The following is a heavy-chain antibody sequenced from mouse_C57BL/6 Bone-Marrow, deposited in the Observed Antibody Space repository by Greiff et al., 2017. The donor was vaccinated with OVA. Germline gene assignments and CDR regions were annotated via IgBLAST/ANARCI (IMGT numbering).Heavy chain of an antibody. CDR2: IDPETGGT. V-gene: IGHV1-15*01. J-gene: IGHJ1*03. CDR1: GYTFTDYE. CDR3: TREMIYYYGSRGYFDV. Sequence: QVQLQQSGAELVRPGASVTLSCKASGYTFTDYEMHWVKQTPVHGLEWIGAIDPETGGTAYNQKFKGKAILTADKSSSTAYMELRSLTSEDSAVYYCTREMIYYYGSRGYFDVWGTGTTVTVSS. D-gene: IGHD1-1*01.